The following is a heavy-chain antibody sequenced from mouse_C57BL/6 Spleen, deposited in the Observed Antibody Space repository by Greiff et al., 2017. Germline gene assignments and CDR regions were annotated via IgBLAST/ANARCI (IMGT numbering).Heavy chain of an antibody. CDR2: ISSGSTTI. D-gene: IGHD2-1*01. J-gene: IGHJ2*01. Sequence: EVQRVESGGGLVKPGGSLKLSCAASGFTFSDYGMHWVRQAPEKGLEWVAYISSGSTTIYYADTVKGRFTISRDNAKNTLFLQMTSLRSEDTAMYYCARDYGNRFDYWGQGTTLTVSS. CDR1: GFTFSDYG. CDR3: ARDYGNRFDY. V-gene: IGHV5-17*01.